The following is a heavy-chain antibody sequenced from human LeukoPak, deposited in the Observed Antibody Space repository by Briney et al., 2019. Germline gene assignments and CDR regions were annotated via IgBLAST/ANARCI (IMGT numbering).Heavy chain of an antibody. V-gene: IGHV4-59*01. Sequence: SEPLSLTCAVYGGSLSNYYWSWIRQPPGKGLEWIGYIYYSGSTNYNPSLKSRVTISVDTSKNQFSLKLSSVTAADTAVYYCARDVGSAFDYWGQGTLVTVSS. CDR2: IYYSGST. CDR1: GGSLSNYY. J-gene: IGHJ4*02. D-gene: IGHD1-26*01. CDR3: ARDVGSAFDY.